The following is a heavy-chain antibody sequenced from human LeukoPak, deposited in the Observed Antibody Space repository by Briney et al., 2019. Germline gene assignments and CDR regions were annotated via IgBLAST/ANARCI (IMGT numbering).Heavy chain of an antibody. Sequence: ASVKVSCKASGYTFSSHGINWVRQAPGQGLEWVGWINPYNGDRNYAQKLQGRVTMATYTSTSTAYINLRSLRSDDTAVYYCARGGHNWNPDYWGQGTLVTVSS. V-gene: IGHV1-18*01. CDR3: ARGGHNWNPDY. J-gene: IGHJ4*02. D-gene: IGHD1-20*01. CDR2: INPYNGDR. CDR1: GYTFSSHG.